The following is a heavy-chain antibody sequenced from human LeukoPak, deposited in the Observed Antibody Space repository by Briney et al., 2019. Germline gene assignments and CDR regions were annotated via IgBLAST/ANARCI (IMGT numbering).Heavy chain of an antibody. V-gene: IGHV1-8*01. D-gene: IGHD3-16*02. CDR3: ARATTYDYVWGTYRYIDY. CDR2: MNPNSGNT. CDR1: GYTFTSYD. J-gene: IGHJ4*02. Sequence: GASVKVSCKASGYTFTSYDINWVRQATGQGLEWMGWMNPNSGNTGYAQKFQGRVTMTRSTSISTAYMELSSLRSEDTAVYYCARATTYDYVWGTYRYIDYWGQGTLVTVSS.